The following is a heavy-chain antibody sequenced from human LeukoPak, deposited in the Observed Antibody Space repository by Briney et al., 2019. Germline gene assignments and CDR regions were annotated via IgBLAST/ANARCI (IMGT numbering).Heavy chain of an antibody. Sequence: ASVKVSCKASGYTFTSYDINWVRQATGQGLEWMGWINPNSGGTNYAQKFQGRVTMTRDTSISTAYMELSSLRSEDTAVYYCARRPYKYYDILTGSYRSEFEYWGQGTLVTVSS. J-gene: IGHJ4*02. CDR2: INPNSGGT. CDR1: GYTFTSYD. CDR3: ARRPYKYYDILTGSYRSEFEY. V-gene: IGHV1-2*02. D-gene: IGHD3-9*01.